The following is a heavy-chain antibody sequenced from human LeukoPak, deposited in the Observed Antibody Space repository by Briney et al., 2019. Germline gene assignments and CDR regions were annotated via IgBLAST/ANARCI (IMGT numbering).Heavy chain of an antibody. V-gene: IGHV3-21*01. CDR3: ASGDSRGWYSPTQAFDI. D-gene: IGHD6-19*01. CDR2: ISSSSSYI. CDR1: GFTFSSYS. Sequence: GGSLRLSCAASGFTFSSYSMNWARQAPGKGLEGVSSISSSSSYIYYADSVKGRFTISRDNAKNSLYLQMNSLRAEDTAVYYCASGDSRGWYSPTQAFDIWGQGTMVTVSS. J-gene: IGHJ3*02.